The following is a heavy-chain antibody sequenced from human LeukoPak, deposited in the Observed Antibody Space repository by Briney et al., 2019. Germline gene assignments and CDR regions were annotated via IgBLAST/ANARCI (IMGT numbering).Heavy chain of an antibody. CDR3: ARAEMGGFDY. V-gene: IGHV3-74*01. Sequence: GGSLRLSCAASGFTFSNYWMHWVRQAPGKGLVWVSRINSDGSSTSYADSVKGRFTISRDNAKNTLFLQMNSLRAEDTAMYYCARAEMGGFDYWGQGTLVTVSS. CDR2: INSDGSST. D-gene: IGHD5-24*01. J-gene: IGHJ4*02. CDR1: GFTFSNYW.